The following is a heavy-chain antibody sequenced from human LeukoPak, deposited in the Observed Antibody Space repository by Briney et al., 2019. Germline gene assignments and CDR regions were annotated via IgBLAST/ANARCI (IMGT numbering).Heavy chain of an antibody. Sequence: GESLKISFKGSGYSFTKYWIAWVRPMPGKGLEWMGIIYPGDSATRYSPSFQGQVTISVDKSISTAYLQWSSLKASDTAMYYCAIHDTSKGMDVWGQGTTVTVS. V-gene: IGHV5-51*01. CDR2: IYPGDSAT. J-gene: IGHJ6*02. D-gene: IGHD5-18*01. CDR1: GYSFTKYW. CDR3: AIHDTSKGMDV.